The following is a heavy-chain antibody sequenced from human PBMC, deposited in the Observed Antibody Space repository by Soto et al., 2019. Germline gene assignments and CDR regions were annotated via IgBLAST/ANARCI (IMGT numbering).Heavy chain of an antibody. CDR1: GGSISSYY. CDR3: ARTALGWFDP. V-gene: IGHV4-59*01. J-gene: IGHJ5*02. CDR2: IFYSGRSGST. Sequence: SETLSLTCSVSGGSISSYYWSWIRQPPGKGPEWIGYIFYSGRSGSTNYNPSLKSRVIISVDTSKNQFSLKMSSVTAADTAVYYCARTALGWFDPWGQGTLVTVSS. D-gene: IGHD2-21*02.